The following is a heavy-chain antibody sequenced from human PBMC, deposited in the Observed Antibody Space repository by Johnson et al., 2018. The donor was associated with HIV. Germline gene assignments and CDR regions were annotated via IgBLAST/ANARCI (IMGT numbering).Heavy chain of an antibody. Sequence: QVQLVESGGGVVQPGRSLKLSCAASEFTFSNYAMHWVRQAPGKGLEWVAVISHDGSHKYYADSVKGRFTISRDNAKNTLYLQMDSLRAEDTAVYYCARESPGYAFDIWGQGTMVTVSS. J-gene: IGHJ3*02. CDR3: ARESPGYAFDI. CDR2: ISHDGSHK. CDR1: EFTFSNYA. D-gene: IGHD1-1*01. V-gene: IGHV3-30*04.